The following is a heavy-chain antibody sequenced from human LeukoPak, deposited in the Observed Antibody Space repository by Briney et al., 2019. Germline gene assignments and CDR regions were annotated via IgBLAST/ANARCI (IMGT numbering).Heavy chain of an antibody. J-gene: IGHJ4*02. Sequence: SETLSLTCTVSGGSISSYYWSWIRQPPGKGLEWIGYIYYSGSTYYNPSLKSRVTISVDTSKNQFSLKLSSVTAADTAVYYCARSDLYYFDYWGQGTLVTVSS. CDR3: ARSDLYYFDY. V-gene: IGHV4-59*04. CDR2: IYYSGST. CDR1: GGSISSYY.